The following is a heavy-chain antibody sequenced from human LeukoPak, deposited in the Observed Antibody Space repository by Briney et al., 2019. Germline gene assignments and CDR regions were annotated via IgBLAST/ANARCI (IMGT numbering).Heavy chain of an antibody. V-gene: IGHV2-70*04. CDR3: ARGPDYGDFPFGAFDI. J-gene: IGHJ3*02. D-gene: IGHD4-17*01. CDR1: GFSLSTSGMR. CDR2: IDWDDYK. Sequence: SGPTLVNPTQTLTLTCTFSGFSLSTSGMRVSWIRQPPGKALEWLARIDWDDYKFYSTSRNTRLTISKDTSKNQVVLTMTNMDPVDTATYYCARGPDYGDFPFGAFDIWGQGTMVTVSS.